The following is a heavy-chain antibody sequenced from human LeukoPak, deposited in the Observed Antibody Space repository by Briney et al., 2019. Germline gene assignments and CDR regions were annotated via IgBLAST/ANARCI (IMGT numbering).Heavy chain of an antibody. J-gene: IGHJ4*02. D-gene: IGHD6-13*01. CDR3: ARGRGGRYSSSWYLY. CDR1: GGSFSGYY. CDR2: INHSGST. V-gene: IGHV4-34*01. Sequence: SETLPLTCAVYGGSFSGYYWSWIRQPPGKELEWIGEINHSGSTNYNPSLKSRVTISVDTSKNQFSLKLSSVTAADTAVYYCARGRGGRYSSSWYLYWGQGTLVTVSS.